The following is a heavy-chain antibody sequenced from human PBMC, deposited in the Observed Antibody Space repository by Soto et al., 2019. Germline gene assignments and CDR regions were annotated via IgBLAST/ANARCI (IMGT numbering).Heavy chain of an antibody. Sequence: QVQLVESGGGVVQPGRSLRLSCAASGFTFSSYGMHWVRQAPGKGLEWVAVISYDGSNKYYADSVKGRFTISRDNSKNTLYLQMNSLRAEDTAVYYCAKDLPGYGDYDNWFDPWGQGTLVTVSS. V-gene: IGHV3-30*18. CDR2: ISYDGSNK. CDR1: GFTFSSYG. J-gene: IGHJ5*02. CDR3: AKDLPGYGDYDNWFDP. D-gene: IGHD4-17*01.